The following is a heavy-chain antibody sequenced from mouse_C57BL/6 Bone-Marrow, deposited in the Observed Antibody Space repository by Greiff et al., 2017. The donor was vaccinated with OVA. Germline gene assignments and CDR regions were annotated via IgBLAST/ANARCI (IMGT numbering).Heavy chain of an antibody. CDR2: IWWDDDK. J-gene: IGHJ3*01. D-gene: IGHD1-1*01. CDR3: ARMRGDGTPFAY. CDR1: GFSLSTFGMG. Sequence: QVTLKVSGPGILQPSQTLSLTCSFSGFSLSTFGMGVGWIRQPSGMGLEWLAHIWWDDDKYYNPALKSRLTTSKDTSKNQVFLKIAKVDTTDTATYYCARMRGDGTPFAYWGQGTLVTVSA. V-gene: IGHV8-8*01.